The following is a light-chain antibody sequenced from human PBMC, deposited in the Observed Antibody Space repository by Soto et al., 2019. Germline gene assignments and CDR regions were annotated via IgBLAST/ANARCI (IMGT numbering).Light chain of an antibody. Sequence: DIQMTQSPSTLSASVGDRVTITCRASQSIGDWLAWYQQKPGKAPYLLIYDASILQNGVPSRFSGSGSGTEFTLTITSLQPDDLATYYCKQYSRSSWTLGQGTKVDIK. CDR1: QSIGDW. J-gene: IGKJ1*01. V-gene: IGKV1-5*01. CDR3: KQYSRSSWT. CDR2: DAS.